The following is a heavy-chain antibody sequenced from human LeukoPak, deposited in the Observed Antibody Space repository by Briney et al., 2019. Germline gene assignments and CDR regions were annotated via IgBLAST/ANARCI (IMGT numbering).Heavy chain of an antibody. CDR2: IRYDGSNK. D-gene: IGHD7-27*01. J-gene: IGHJ6*03. CDR1: GFTFSGSG. V-gene: IGHV3-30*02. CDR3: ASLTGYMDV. Sequence: GGSLRPSCAASGFTFSGSGMHWVRQAPGKGLEWVTFIRYDGSNKYYADSVKGRFTISRDNSKNTLYLQMNSLRAEDTAVYYCASLTGYMDVWGKGTTVTVSS.